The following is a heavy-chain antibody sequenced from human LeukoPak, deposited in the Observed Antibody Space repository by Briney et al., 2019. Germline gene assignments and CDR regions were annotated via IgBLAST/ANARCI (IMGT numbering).Heavy chain of an antibody. J-gene: IGHJ6*02. CDR1: GYSFTSYW. D-gene: IGHD3-3*01. CDR2: IYPGDSDT. V-gene: IGHV5-51*01. Sequence: GESLKISCKGSGYSFTSYWIGWVRQMPGKGLEWMGIIYPGDSDTRYSPSFQGQVTIPADKSISTAYLQWSSLKASDTAMYYCARGGGYFTADYYYGMDVWGQGTTVTVSS. CDR3: ARGGGYFTADYYYGMDV.